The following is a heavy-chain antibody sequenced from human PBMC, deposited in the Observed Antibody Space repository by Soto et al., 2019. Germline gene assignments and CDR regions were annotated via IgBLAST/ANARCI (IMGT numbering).Heavy chain of an antibody. CDR2: ISGSGGSP. CDR3: AKARCTTSNCYVPDY. J-gene: IGHJ4*02. V-gene: IGHV3-23*01. CDR1: GFIFSTYT. D-gene: IGHD2-8*01. Sequence: GGSLRLSCAASGFIFSTYTMSWVRRAPGKGLEWVSAISGSGGSPSYADSVQGRFTISRDNPKKTLYLQMNSLRAEDTAVYYCAKARCTTSNCYVPDYWGQGTLVTVSS.